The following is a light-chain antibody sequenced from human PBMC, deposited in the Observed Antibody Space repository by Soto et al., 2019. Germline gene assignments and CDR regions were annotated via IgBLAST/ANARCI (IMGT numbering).Light chain of an antibody. CDR1: NSNIGAGSD. Sequence: QSVLTQPPSVSGAPGQRVTISCTGSNSNIGAGSDVHWFQQLPGTAPTVLIYWNNNRPSGVPDRFSGSKSGTSASLAITGLHAEDEANYYCQSYDSSLRGWVFGGGTKLTVL. CDR3: QSYDSSLRGWV. V-gene: IGLV1-40*01. CDR2: WNN. J-gene: IGLJ3*02.